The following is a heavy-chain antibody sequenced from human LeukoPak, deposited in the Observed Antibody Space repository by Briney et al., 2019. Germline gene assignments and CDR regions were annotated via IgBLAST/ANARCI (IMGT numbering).Heavy chain of an antibody. J-gene: IGHJ4*02. V-gene: IGHV1-69*04. D-gene: IGHD3-3*01. CDR2: IIPILGIA. CDR1: GGTFSSYA. Sequence: SVKVSCKASGGTFSSYAISWVRQAPGQGLEWMGRIIPILGIANYAQKFQGRVTITADKSTSTAYMELSSLRSEDTAVYYCARDTSITIFGVVIGESGWGQGTLVTVSS. CDR3: ARDTSITIFGVVIGESG.